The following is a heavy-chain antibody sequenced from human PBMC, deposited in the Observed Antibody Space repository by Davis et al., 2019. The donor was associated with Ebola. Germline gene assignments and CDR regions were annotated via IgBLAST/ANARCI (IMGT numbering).Heavy chain of an antibody. D-gene: IGHD5-24*01. Sequence: GESLKISCAASGFTFSSYWMSWVRQAPGKGLEWVANIKQDGSEKYYVDSVKGRFTISRDNAKNSLYLQMNSLRDEDTAVYYCARDRRDGYNPFDYWGQGTLVTVSS. CDR3: ARDRRDGYNPFDY. J-gene: IGHJ4*02. CDR2: IKQDGSEK. CDR1: GFTFSSYW. V-gene: IGHV3-7*01.